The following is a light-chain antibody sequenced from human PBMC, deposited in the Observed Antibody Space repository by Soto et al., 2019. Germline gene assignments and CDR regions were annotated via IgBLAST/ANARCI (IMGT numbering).Light chain of an antibody. CDR3: QQYENLPT. CDR2: DAS. V-gene: IGKV3-11*01. Sequence: EIVLTQSPATLSLSPGERATLSCRASQSVSTYLAWFQQKPGQAPRLLIYDASNRATGIPARFSGSGSGTDFTLTISSLEPEDFAVYYCQQYENLPTFGQGTRLEIK. J-gene: IGKJ5*01. CDR1: QSVSTY.